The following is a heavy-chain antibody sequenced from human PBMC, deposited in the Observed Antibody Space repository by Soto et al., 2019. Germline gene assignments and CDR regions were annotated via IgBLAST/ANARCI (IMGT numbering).Heavy chain of an antibody. Sequence: GASVKVSCKASGYTFTSYYMHWVRQAPGQGLEWMGIINPSGGSTSYAQKFQGRVTMTRDTSTSTVYMELSSLRSEDTAVYYCARDRTIVGATNLFDYWGQGTLVTSPQ. CDR2: INPSGGST. V-gene: IGHV1-46*03. J-gene: IGHJ4*02. CDR3: ARDRTIVGATNLFDY. D-gene: IGHD1-26*01. CDR1: GYTFTSYY.